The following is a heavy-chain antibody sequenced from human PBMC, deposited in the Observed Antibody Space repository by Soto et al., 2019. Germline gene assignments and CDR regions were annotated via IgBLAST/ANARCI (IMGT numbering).Heavy chain of an antibody. J-gene: IGHJ4*02. CDR3: AKDIYSGYDLGGYFDY. V-gene: IGHV3-23*01. CDR2: ISGSGGST. CDR1: GLTFSSYA. D-gene: IGHD5-12*01. Sequence: GESLKISCAASGLTFSSYAMSWVRQAPGKGLEWVSAISGSGGSTYYADSVKGRFTISRDNSKNTLYLQMNSLRAEDTAVYYCAKDIYSGYDLGGYFDYWGQGTLVTVSS.